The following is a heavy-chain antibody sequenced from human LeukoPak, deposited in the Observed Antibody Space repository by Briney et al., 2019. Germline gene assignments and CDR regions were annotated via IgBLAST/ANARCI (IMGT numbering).Heavy chain of an antibody. D-gene: IGHD4-17*01. V-gene: IGHV3-23*01. CDR3: AKDLLLGGGDYPVISPDVYGMDV. CDR1: GFTFSSYT. J-gene: IGHJ6*02. CDR2: IGGSGGST. Sequence: GGSLRLSCAASGFTFSSYTMSWVRQAPGKGLEWVSAIGGSGGSTYYDDSVKGRFTISRDNSKNTLYLQMNSLRAEDTAVYYCAKDLLLGGGDYPVISPDVYGMDVWGQGTTLTVSS.